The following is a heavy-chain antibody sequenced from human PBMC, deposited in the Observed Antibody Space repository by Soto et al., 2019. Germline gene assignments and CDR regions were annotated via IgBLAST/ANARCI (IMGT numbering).Heavy chain of an antibody. V-gene: IGHV4-59*01. CDR1: GGSISSYY. Sequence: SETLSLTCTVSGGSISSYYWSWIRQPPGKGLEWIGYIYYSGSTNYNPSLKSRVTISVDTSKNQFSLKLSSVTAADTAVYYCARVKLGPSFPGEVHLLLDYWGQGTLVTVSS. J-gene: IGHJ4*02. CDR3: ARVKLGPSFPGEVHLLLDY. D-gene: IGHD3-16*01. CDR2: IYYSGST.